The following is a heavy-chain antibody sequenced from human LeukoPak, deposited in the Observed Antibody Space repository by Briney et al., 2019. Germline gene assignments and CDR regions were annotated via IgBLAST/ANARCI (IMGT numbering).Heavy chain of an antibody. J-gene: IGHJ6*03. V-gene: IGHV1-46*01. CDR3: ARSGAIWYYYYYYMDV. CDR2: INPSGGST. D-gene: IGHD2-2*01. CDR1: GYTFTSYY. Sequence: ASVKVSCKASGYTFTSYYMHWVRQAPGQGLEWMGIINPSGGSTSYAQKFQGRATMTRDKSTSTVYMELSSLRSEDTAVYYCARSGAIWYYYYYYMDVWGKGPTVTVSS.